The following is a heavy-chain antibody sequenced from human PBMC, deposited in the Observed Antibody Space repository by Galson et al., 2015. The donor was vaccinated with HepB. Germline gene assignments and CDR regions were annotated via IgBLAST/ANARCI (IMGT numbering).Heavy chain of an antibody. CDR2: ISGSGGST. CDR3: AKEKVAYSGYDPPDY. Sequence: LEWVSSISGSGGSTYYADFVKGRFTISRDNSKNTLYLQMNSLRAEDTALYYCAKEKVAYSGYDPPDYWGQGTLVTVSS. V-gene: IGHV3-23*01. D-gene: IGHD5-12*01. J-gene: IGHJ4*02.